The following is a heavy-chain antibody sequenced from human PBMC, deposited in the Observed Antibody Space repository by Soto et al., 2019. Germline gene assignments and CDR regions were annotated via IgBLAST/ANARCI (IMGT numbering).Heavy chain of an antibody. CDR2: INHSGST. J-gene: IGHJ2*01. Sequence: SETLSLTCAVYGGSFSGYYWSWIRQPPGKGLEWIGEINHSGSTNYNPSLKSRVTISVDTSKNQFSLKLSSVTAADTAVYYCARVGGKTGTTSGWYFDLWGRGSLVTVSS. V-gene: IGHV4-34*01. CDR1: GGSFSGYY. D-gene: IGHD1-1*01. CDR3: ARVGGKTGTTSGWYFDL.